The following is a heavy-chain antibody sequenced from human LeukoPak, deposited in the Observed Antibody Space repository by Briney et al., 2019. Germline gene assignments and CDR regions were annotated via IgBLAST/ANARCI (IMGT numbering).Heavy chain of an antibody. J-gene: IGHJ4*02. CDR2: IYSSGST. CDR1: GGSISTYH. D-gene: IGHD6-6*01. Sequence: SETLSLTCSVSGGSISTYHWSWIRQPPGKGLEWIGYIYSSGSTNYNPSLKSRVTISIDTSKNQFSLQLSSVTAADTAAYYCARLGGSSFKDWGQGTLDTVSS. V-gene: IGHV4-4*09. CDR3: ARLGGSSFKD.